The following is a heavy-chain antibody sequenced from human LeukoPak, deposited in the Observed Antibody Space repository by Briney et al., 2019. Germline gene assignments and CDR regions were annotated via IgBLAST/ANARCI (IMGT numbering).Heavy chain of an antibody. Sequence: SETLSLTCTVSGGSISSYYWSWIRQPPGKGLEWIGYIYYSGSTNYNPSLKSRVTISVDTYKNQFSLKLSSVTAADTAVYYCARVTSPHAFDIWGQGTMVTVSS. CDR3: ARVTSPHAFDI. J-gene: IGHJ3*02. D-gene: IGHD2-21*02. CDR1: GGSISSYY. V-gene: IGHV4-59*01. CDR2: IYYSGST.